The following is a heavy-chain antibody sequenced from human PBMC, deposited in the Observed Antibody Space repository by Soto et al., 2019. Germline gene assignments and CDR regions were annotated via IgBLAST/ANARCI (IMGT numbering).Heavy chain of an antibody. CDR2: ISAYNGST. CDR3: ARSRITTVRGLRAFDI. J-gene: IGHJ3*02. V-gene: IGHV1-18*04. CDR1: GYTFTSYG. Sequence: ASVKVSCKASGYTFTSYGISWVRQAPGQGLEWMGWISAYNGSTNYAQKLQGRVTMTTDTSTSTAYMELRSLRSDDTAVYYCARSRITTVRGLRAFDIWGQGTMVTVSS. D-gene: IGHD3-10*01.